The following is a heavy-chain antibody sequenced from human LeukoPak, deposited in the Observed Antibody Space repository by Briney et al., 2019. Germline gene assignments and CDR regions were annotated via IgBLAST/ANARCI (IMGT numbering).Heavy chain of an antibody. D-gene: IGHD2-21*01. V-gene: IGHV4-34*01. CDR3: ARRDYYYYGMDV. CDR1: GGSFSGYS. CDR2: INQRRNT. Sequence: SETLSLTCVVYGGSFSGYSWSWIRQPPGKGLEWIGEINQRRNTNYNPSLKSRVTISIDTSKNQFSLKLSSVTAADTAVYYCARRDYYYYGMDVWGQGTTVTVSS. J-gene: IGHJ6*02.